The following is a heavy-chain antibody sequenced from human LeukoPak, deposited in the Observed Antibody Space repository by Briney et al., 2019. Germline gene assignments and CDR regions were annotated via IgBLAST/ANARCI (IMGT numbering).Heavy chain of an antibody. Sequence: PGGSLRLSCAASGFTFSNAWMNWVRQAPGKGLEWVGRIKSKTDGGTTDYATTVKGRFTISRDDSKNTLFLQMNSLKTEDTAVYYCTRGGYSRGWYRDYFDYWGQGTLVTVSS. D-gene: IGHD6-19*01. J-gene: IGHJ4*02. V-gene: IGHV3-15*01. CDR3: TRGGYSRGWYRDYFDY. CDR1: GFTFSNAW. CDR2: IKSKTDGGTT.